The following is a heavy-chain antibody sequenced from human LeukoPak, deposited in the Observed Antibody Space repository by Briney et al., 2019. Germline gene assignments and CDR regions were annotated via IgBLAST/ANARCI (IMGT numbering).Heavy chain of an antibody. D-gene: IGHD2-21*01. CDR1: GFTFSSYN. CDR2: ISSSSSYI. J-gene: IGHJ4*02. Sequence: PGGSLRLSCAASGFTFSSYNMNWVRQAPGKGLEWVSSISSSSSYIYYADSVKGRFTISRDNAKNSLCLQMNSLRAEDTAVYYCAKSLFLDWGQGTLVTVSS. CDR3: AKSLFLD. V-gene: IGHV3-21*01.